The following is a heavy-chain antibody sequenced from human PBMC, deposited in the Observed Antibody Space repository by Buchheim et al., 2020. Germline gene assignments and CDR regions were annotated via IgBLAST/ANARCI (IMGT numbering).Heavy chain of an antibody. J-gene: IGHJ6*02. CDR3: ARDPIYNTYVGDYYYPGMDV. V-gene: IGHV1-18*04. D-gene: IGHD4-11*01. CDR1: GYPFTNYG. CDR2: ISAYTGNT. Sequence: QVQLVQSGAEVKKPGASVKVSCKASGYPFTNYGLSWVRQAPGQGPEWMGWISAYTGNTNSAQKFQGRVTMTADASTNTAYMELRSLRSDDTAVYYCARDPIYNTYVGDYYYPGMDVWGQGTT.